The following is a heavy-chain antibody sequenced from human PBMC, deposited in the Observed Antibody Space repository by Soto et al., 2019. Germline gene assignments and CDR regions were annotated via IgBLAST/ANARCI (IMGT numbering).Heavy chain of an antibody. Sequence: QVQLQESGPGLLKPLETLSLTCTVSGVSLNSGHYYWVWIRQSPGKGLAWIASIYYDESTYYNPSLKSRVTLSTDKPKNPFSMTLKSVTAADTAVYYCGKVLIGATRHTDVDSWGQGALVTVSS. CDR3: GKVLIGATRHTDVDS. J-gene: IGHJ4*02. CDR2: IYYDEST. CDR1: GVSLNSGHYY. V-gene: IGHV4-39*01. D-gene: IGHD2-15*01.